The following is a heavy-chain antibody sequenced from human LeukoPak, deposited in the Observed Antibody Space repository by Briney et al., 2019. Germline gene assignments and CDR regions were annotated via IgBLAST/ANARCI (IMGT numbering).Heavy chain of an antibody. V-gene: IGHV4-59*13. CDR3: ARGYVNANDYAFDI. D-gene: IGHD5-12*01. CDR2: IHYSGNT. J-gene: IGHJ3*02. Sequence: SETLSLTCTVSGGSISNYYWNWLRQPPGKSLEWIGYIHYSGNTNYNPSLKSRVTMSLDTSKKRLSLKLSSLTAADAALYYCARGYVNANDYAFDIWGQGTMVTVSS. CDR1: GGSISNYY.